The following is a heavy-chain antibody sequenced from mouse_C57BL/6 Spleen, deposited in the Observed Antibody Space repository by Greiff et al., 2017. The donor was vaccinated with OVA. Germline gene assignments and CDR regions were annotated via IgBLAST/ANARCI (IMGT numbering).Heavy chain of an antibody. CDR1: GYTFTTYP. Sequence: VQLQQSGAELVKPGASVKMSCKASGYTFTTYPIEWMKQNPGKSLEWIGNFHPYNDDTKYNEKFKGKATLTVEKSSSTVYLELSRLTSDDAAVYDCASQGLDCYFDVWGTGTTVTVSS. V-gene: IGHV1-47*01. D-gene: IGHD2-4*01. J-gene: IGHJ1*03. CDR3: ASQGLDCYFDV. CDR2: FHPYNDDT.